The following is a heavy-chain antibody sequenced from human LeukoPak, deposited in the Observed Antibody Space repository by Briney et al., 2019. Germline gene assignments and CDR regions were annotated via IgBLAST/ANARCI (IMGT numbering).Heavy chain of an antibody. Sequence: GGSLRLSCAASGFTFSSYGMHWVRQAPGKGLEWVAFIRYDGSNKYYADSVKGRFTISRDNSKNTLYLQMNSLRAEDTAVYYCARALSGYSYGYYYYMDVWAKGTTVTVSS. CDR2: IRYDGSNK. D-gene: IGHD5-18*01. CDR3: ARALSGYSYGYYYYMDV. J-gene: IGHJ6*03. CDR1: GFTFSSYG. V-gene: IGHV3-30*02.